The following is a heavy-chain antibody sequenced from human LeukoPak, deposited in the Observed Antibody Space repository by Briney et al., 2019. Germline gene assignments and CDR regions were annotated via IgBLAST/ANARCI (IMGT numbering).Heavy chain of an antibody. D-gene: IGHD3-22*01. Sequence: QPGGSLRLSCAASGFSFSRSWMHWVRQAPGKGLVWVSRINGDGSSTSYADSVKGRFTISRDNAKNTLYLQMNSLRAEDTAVYYCARGFYYYDSSGYLDYWGQGTLVTVSS. CDR3: ARGFYYYDSSGYLDY. CDR1: GFSFSRSW. CDR2: INGDGSST. J-gene: IGHJ4*02. V-gene: IGHV3-74*01.